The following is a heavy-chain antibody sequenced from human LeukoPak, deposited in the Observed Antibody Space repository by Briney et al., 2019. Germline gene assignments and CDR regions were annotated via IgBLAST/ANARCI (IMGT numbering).Heavy chain of an antibody. D-gene: IGHD3-16*01. Sequence: GGSLRLSCAASGFTFSSYAMSWVRQAPGKGLEWVSGISGSGGSTYYADSVKGRFTISRDHSKNTLYLQMNSLRAEDTAVYYCAKGPFSGRGPSALYYFDYWGQGTLVTVSS. J-gene: IGHJ4*02. CDR1: GFTFSSYA. V-gene: IGHV3-23*01. CDR2: ISGSGGST. CDR3: AKGPFSGRGPSALYYFDY.